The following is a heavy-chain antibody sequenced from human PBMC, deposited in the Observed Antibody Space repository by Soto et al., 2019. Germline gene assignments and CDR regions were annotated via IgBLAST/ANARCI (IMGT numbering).Heavy chain of an antibody. V-gene: IGHV1-18*01. CDR1: GYTFTSNG. CDR3: ARVVVRIGLDAFDL. D-gene: IGHD2-15*01. CDR2: ISAYNGNT. J-gene: IGHJ3*01. Sequence: ASVKVSCKASGYTFTSNGIIWVRQAPGQGLEWMGWISAYNGNTNYAQKLQGRVTMTTDTSTSTAYMELRSLRSDDTAVYYCARVVVRIGLDAFDLWCDGNMVTVS.